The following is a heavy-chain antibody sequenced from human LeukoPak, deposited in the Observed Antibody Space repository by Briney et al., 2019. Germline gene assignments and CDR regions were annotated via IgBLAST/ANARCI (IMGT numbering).Heavy chain of an antibody. Sequence: ASVKVSCKASGGTFSSYAISWVRQAPGQGLEWMGRIIPIFGTANYAQKFQGRVTITTDESTSTAYVELSSLRSEDTAVYYCAREVPELNNAFDIWGQGTMVTVSS. J-gene: IGHJ3*02. V-gene: IGHV1-69*05. D-gene: IGHD1-26*01. CDR3: AREVPELNNAFDI. CDR1: GGTFSSYA. CDR2: IIPIFGTA.